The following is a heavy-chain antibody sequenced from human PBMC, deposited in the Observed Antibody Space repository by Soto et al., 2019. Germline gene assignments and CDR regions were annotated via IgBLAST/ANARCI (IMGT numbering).Heavy chain of an antibody. J-gene: IGHJ6*02. Sequence: GGSLRLSCAASGFTFSSYAMSWVRQAPGKGLEWVSAISGSGGSTYYADSVKGRFTIARDNAKNSLYLQMNSLRAEDTAVYYCAREYCSSTSCYTNSYYYYGMDVWGQGTTVTVSS. CDR3: AREYCSSTSCYTNSYYYYGMDV. V-gene: IGHV3-23*01. CDR1: GFTFSSYA. D-gene: IGHD2-2*02. CDR2: ISGSGGST.